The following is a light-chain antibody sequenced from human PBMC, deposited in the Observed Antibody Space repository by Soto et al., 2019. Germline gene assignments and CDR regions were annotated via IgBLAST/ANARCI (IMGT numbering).Light chain of an antibody. CDR3: HQYGSSRT. J-gene: IGKJ1*01. CDR1: QSVSSSF. V-gene: IGKV3-20*01. CDR2: AAS. Sequence: EIVLTQSPGTLSLSAGDRATLSCRASQSVSSSFLAWYQQKPGQAPRLLIYAASYRATGIPDRFIGSGSGTDFTLTITRLEPEDLAVYYCHQYGSSRTFGQGTKVEIK.